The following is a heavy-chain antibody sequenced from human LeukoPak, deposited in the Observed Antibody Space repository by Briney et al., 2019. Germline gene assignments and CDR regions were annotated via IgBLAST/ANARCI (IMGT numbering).Heavy chain of an antibody. CDR1: GFTFSNYR. J-gene: IGHJ4*02. CDR3: VRGTSSEAAAAIRLFDN. CDR2: ISSDGTSI. D-gene: IGHD6-13*01. V-gene: IGHV3-74*01. Sequence: GGSLRLSCAASGFTFSNYRMPWVRQAPGEGLVWVSQISSDGTSINYADCVKGRVTVSRDNAKNTLYLQMNTLRTEDTAVYYRVRGTSSEAAAAIRLFDNWGQGTLVTVSS.